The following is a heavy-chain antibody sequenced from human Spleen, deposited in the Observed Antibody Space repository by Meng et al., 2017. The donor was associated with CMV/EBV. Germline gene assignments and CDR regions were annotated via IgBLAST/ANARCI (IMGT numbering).Heavy chain of an antibody. J-gene: IGHJ4*02. Sequence: TCSVSCVSISNGGYYWSWLRQHPGNGLEYIGYNYYSASTYYNASLRSRVTISVDTSKHQFSLNVRSVTAADTAVYYCATASNWVSFSWGQGTLVTVSS. CDR1: CVSISNGGYY. D-gene: IGHD4-11*01. V-gene: IGHV4-31*03. CDR2: NYYSAST. CDR3: ATASNWVSFS.